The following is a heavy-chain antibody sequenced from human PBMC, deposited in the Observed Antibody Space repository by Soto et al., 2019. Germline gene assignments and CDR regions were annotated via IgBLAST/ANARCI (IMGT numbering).Heavy chain of an antibody. J-gene: IGHJ6*02. D-gene: IGHD2-15*01. CDR3: AREKRDIVVVVAARSRYYYYGMDV. Sequence: EVQLVESGGGLVQPGGSLRLSCAASGFTFSSYWMSWVRQAPGKGLEWVANIKQDGSEKYYVDSVKGRFTISRDNAKISLYLQMNSLRDEDTAVYYCAREKRDIVVVVAARSRYYYYGMDVWGQGTTVTVSS. V-gene: IGHV3-7*01. CDR1: GFTFSSYW. CDR2: IKQDGSEK.